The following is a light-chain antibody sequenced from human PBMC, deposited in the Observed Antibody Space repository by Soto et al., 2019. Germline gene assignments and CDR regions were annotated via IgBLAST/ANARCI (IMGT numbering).Light chain of an antibody. Sequence: QSVLTQPPSVSGAPGQRVTISCTGSSSNIGAGYDVHWYQQLPGTAPKLLIYGNSNRPSGVPDRFSGSKSVTSASLAITGLQAEDEADYYCQSYDSSLSGRWVFGGGTKLTVL. CDR3: QSYDSSLSGRWV. CDR2: GNS. J-gene: IGLJ3*02. V-gene: IGLV1-40*01. CDR1: SSNIGAGYD.